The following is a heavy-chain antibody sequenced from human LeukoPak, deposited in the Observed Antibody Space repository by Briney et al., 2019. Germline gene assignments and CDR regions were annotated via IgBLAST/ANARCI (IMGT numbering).Heavy chain of an antibody. J-gene: IGHJ4*02. CDR3: ARDLGQYCGGDCYGDYFDY. D-gene: IGHD2-21*02. CDR1: GFTCSSYA. Sequence: GLSLRLSCAASGFTCSSYAMHWVRQAPGKGLAWVAVISYDGSNKYYADSVKGRFTISRDNSKNTLYLQMNSLRAEDTAVYYCARDLGQYCGGDCYGDYFDYWGQGALVTVSS. V-gene: IGHV3-30-3*01. CDR2: ISYDGSNK.